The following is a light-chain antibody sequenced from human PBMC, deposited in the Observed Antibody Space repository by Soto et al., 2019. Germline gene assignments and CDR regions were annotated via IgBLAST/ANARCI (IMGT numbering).Light chain of an antibody. CDR2: GAS. V-gene: IGKV3-20*01. CDR1: QSVSSSY. Sequence: EIVLTQSPVTLSLSPGERATLSCRASQSVSSSYLAWYQQKPGQAPKLLIYGASSRATGIPDRFSGSGSGTDFTLTISRLEPEDFAVYYCQQYDSSTRWTLAQGNTVEIK. CDR3: QQYDSSTRWT. J-gene: IGKJ1*01.